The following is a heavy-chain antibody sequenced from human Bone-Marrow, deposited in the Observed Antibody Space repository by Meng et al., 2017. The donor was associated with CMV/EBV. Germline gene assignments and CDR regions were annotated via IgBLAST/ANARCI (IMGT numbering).Heavy chain of an antibody. J-gene: IGHJ6*02. V-gene: IGHV1-18*01. CDR3: AREYSGSSYYYGMDV. CDR2: ISAYNGNT. CDR1: GYTFTSYG. Sequence: ASVKVSCKASGYTFTSYGISWVRQAPGQGLEWMGWISAYNGNTNYAQKLQGRVTMTTDTSTSTAYMELRSLRSDDTAVYYCAREYSGSSYYYGMDVWGQGTTVTVSS. D-gene: IGHD1-26*01.